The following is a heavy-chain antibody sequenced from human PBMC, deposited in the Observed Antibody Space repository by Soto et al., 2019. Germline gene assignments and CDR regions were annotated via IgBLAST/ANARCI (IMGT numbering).Heavy chain of an antibody. CDR1: GFTFSSYG. D-gene: IGHD2-15*01. CDR3: AAPLYFSGWDY. Sequence: QVQLVESGGGVVQPGRSLRLSCAASGFTFSSYGMHWVRQAPGKGLEWVAGISYDGSNKYYADSVKDRFTISRDNSKNTLYLQMNSLRAEDTAVYYSAAPLYFSGWDYWGQRTLVTVSS. CDR2: ISYDGSNK. V-gene: IGHV3-30*03. J-gene: IGHJ4*02.